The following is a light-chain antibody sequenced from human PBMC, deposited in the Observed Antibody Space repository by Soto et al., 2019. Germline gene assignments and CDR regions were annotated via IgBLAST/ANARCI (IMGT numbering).Light chain of an antibody. CDR3: QSYDSPLMTYV. CDR1: RSNIGGGYD. V-gene: IGLV1-40*01. Sequence: QSVLTQPPSVSGVPGQTVTISCTGSRSNIGGGYDVHWYQQFPGTAPKLLISGSTKRPAGIPDRFSGSKSGSSASLVITGLQDEDEADYYCQSYDSPLMTYVFGPGTKLTVL. CDR2: GST. J-gene: IGLJ1*01.